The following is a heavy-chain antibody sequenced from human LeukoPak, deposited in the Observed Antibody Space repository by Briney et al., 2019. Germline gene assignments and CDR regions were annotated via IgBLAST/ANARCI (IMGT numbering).Heavy chain of an antibody. CDR2: INPNSGGT. Sequence: ASVKVSCKASGYTFTGYYMHWVRQAPGQGLEWMGRINPNSGGTNYAQKFQGRVTMTRDTSISTAYMELSRLRSDDTAVYYRARERKYYYDSSGPLGDWGQGTLVTVSS. CDR3: ARERKYYYDSSGPLGD. CDR1: GYTFTGYY. V-gene: IGHV1-2*06. D-gene: IGHD3-22*01. J-gene: IGHJ4*02.